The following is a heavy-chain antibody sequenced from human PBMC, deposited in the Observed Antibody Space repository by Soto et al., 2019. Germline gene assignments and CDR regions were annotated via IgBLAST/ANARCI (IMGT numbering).Heavy chain of an antibody. CDR1: GFTFSSYA. J-gene: IGHJ6*02. CDR3: ARGMVRGVMRPYYYYGMDV. V-gene: IGHV3-30-3*01. CDR2: ISYDGSNK. D-gene: IGHD3-10*01. Sequence: GSLRLSCAASGFTFSSYAMHWVRQAPGKGLEWVAVISYDGSNKYYADSVKGRFTISRDNSKNTLYLQMNSLRAEDTAVYYCARGMVRGVMRPYYYYGMDVWGQGTTVTVSS.